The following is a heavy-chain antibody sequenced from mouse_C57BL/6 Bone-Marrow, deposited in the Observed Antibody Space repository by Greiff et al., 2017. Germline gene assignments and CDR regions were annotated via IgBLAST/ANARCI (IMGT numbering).Heavy chain of an antibody. Sequence: VQLQQPGAELVKPGASVKMSCKASGYTFTSYWITWVKQRPGQGLEWIGDIYPGSGSTNYNEKFKSKATLTVDTSSSPAYMQLSSLTSEDSAVYYCARYGYYNWYFDVWGTGTTVTVSS. V-gene: IGHV1-55*01. J-gene: IGHJ1*03. CDR1: GYTFTSYW. D-gene: IGHD2-3*01. CDR3: ARYGYYNWYFDV. CDR2: IYPGSGST.